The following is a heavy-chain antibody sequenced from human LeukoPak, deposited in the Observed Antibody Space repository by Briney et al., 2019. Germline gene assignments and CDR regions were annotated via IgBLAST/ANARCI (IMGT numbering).Heavy chain of an antibody. CDR2: IIPIFGAA. CDR1: GYTFTSYA. V-gene: IGHV1-69*06. J-gene: IGHJ4*02. D-gene: IGHD2-21*02. Sequence: SVKVSCKASGYTFTSYAMNWVRQAPGQGLEWMGGIIPIFGAANYAQKFQGRVTITADKSTSTSYMELSSLRSEDTAVYYCARSSVVTAMVHLEYWGQGTLVTVSS. CDR3: ARSSVVTAMVHLEY.